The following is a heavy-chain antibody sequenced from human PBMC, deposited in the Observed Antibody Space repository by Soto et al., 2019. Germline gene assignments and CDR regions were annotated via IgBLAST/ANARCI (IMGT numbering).Heavy chain of an antibody. CDR3: AIEDSGYPSYFHY. J-gene: IGHJ4*02. V-gene: IGHV3-48*03. CDR1: GFTFSSYE. D-gene: IGHD3-16*02. CDR2: ISSGGSTI. Sequence: PGGSLRLSCAASGFTFSSYEMNWVRQAPGKGLEWVSYISSGGSTIYYADSVRGRFTISRDNAKNSLYLQMNSLRAEDTAVYYCAIEDSGYPSYFHYLGQGTLVTVSS.